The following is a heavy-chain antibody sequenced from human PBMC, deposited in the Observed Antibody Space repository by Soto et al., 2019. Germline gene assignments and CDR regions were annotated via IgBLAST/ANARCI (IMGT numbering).Heavy chain of an antibody. V-gene: IGHV3-11*01. J-gene: IGHJ6*02. CDR1: GFTFSDYY. CDR2: ISSSGSTI. D-gene: IGHD1-7*01. CDR3: ARDSGTTNYYYYGMDV. Sequence: PGGSLRLSCAASGFTFSDYYMSWIRQAPGKGLEWVSYISSSGSTIYYADSVKGRFTISRDNAKNSLYLQMNSLRAEDTAVYYCARDSGTTNYYYYGMDVWGQGIKVTVSS.